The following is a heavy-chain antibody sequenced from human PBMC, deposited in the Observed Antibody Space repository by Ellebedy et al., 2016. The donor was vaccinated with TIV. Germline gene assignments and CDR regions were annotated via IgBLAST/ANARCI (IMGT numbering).Heavy chain of an antibody. CDR1: GYTFTSYG. D-gene: IGHD5-18*01. CDR3: ARAPGGYSYGYYYYGMDV. CDR2: MNPNSGNT. V-gene: IGHV1-8*03. J-gene: IGHJ6*02. Sequence: AASVKVSCKASGYTFTSYGISWVRQATGQGLEWMGWMNPNSGNTGYAQKFQGRVTITRNTSISTAYMELSSLRSEDTAVYYCARAPGGYSYGYYYYGMDVWGQGTTVTVSS.